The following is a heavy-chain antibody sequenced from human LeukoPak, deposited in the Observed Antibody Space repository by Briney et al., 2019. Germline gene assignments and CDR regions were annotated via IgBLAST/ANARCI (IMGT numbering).Heavy chain of an antibody. CDR1: GGSISSSSYY. Sequence: SETLSVTCTVSGGSISSSSYYWGWIRQPPGKGLEWIGSIYYSGSTYYNPSLKSRVTISVDTSKNQFPLKLSSVTAADTAVYYCAKGFLSDYGDYEGYCFDYWGQGTLVTVSS. V-gene: IGHV4-39*01. J-gene: IGHJ4*02. D-gene: IGHD4-17*01. CDR2: IYYSGST. CDR3: AKGFLSDYGDYEGYCFDY.